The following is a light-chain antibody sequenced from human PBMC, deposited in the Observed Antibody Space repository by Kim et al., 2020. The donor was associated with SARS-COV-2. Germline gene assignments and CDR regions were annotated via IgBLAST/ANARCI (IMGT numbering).Light chain of an antibody. Sequence: APGGRATLSCRASQSVSSSYLAWYQQKPGQAPRLLIYGAYNRDTAIPERFTGSGSGTDFTLTISRLEPEDFAVYYCQQHGTSPWTFGQGTKVDIK. CDR1: QSVSSSY. V-gene: IGKV3-20*01. J-gene: IGKJ1*01. CDR3: QQHGTSPWT. CDR2: GAY.